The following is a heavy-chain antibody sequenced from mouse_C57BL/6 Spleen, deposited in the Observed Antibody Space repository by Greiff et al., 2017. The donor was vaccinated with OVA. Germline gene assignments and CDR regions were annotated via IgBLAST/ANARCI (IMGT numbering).Heavy chain of an antibody. CDR2: INPNNGGT. D-gene: IGHD1-1*01. Sequence: EVQLQQSGPELVKPGASVKISCKASGYTFTDYYMNWVKQSHGKSLEWIGDINPNNGGTSYNQKFKGKATLTVDKSSSTAYMELRSLTSEDSAVYYGAREDYGSSYGFAYWGQGTLVTVSA. CDR1: GYTFTDYY. J-gene: IGHJ3*01. V-gene: IGHV1-26*01. CDR3: AREDYGSSYGFAY.